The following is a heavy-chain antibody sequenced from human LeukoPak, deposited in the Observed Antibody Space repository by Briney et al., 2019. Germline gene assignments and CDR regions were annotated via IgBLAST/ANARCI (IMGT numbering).Heavy chain of an antibody. CDR1: GFTFSSYA. V-gene: IGHV3-23*01. Sequence: GGSLRLSCAASGFTFSSYAMSWVRQAPGKGLEWVSAISGSGGSTYYADSVKGRFTISRDNSKNTLYLQMNSLRAEDTAVYYCAKVPIAAAGTRNRWFDPWGQGTLVTVSS. J-gene: IGHJ5*02. CDR3: AKVPIAAAGTRNRWFDP. D-gene: IGHD6-13*01. CDR2: ISGSGGST.